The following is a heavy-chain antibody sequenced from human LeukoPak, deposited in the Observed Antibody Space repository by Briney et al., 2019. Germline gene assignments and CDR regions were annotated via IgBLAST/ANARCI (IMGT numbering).Heavy chain of an antibody. V-gene: IGHV1-2*02. CDR1: GYSFTCYY. J-gene: IGHJ4*02. CDR2: INPNTGDT. D-gene: IGHD6-13*01. CDR3: ARNRGSSWYFDY. Sequence: ASVKVSCKTSGYSFTCYYMHWVRQAPGQGLEWMGWINPNTGDTNYAQKFQGRVAMTRDTSITTAYMELTRLTSDDTAVYYCARNRGSSWYFDYWGQGTLVTVSS.